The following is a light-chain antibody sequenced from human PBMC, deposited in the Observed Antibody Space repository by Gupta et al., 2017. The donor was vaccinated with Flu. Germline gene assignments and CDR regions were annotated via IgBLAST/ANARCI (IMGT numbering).Light chain of an antibody. CDR2: DAS. CDR3: QQRSNWPIT. Sequence: PATLSLSPGERATLSCRASQSVSSYLAWYQHKPGQAPRLLIYDASNRATGIPARFSGSGSGTDFTLTISSLEPEDFAVYYCQQRSNWPITFGQGTRLEIK. CDR1: QSVSSY. V-gene: IGKV3-11*01. J-gene: IGKJ5*01.